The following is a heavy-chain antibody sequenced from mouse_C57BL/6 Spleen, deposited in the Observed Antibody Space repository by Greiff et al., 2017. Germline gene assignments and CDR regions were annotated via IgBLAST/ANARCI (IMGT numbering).Heavy chain of an antibody. D-gene: IGHD1-1*01. CDR3: ARQGITTVVADWYFDV. Sequence: EVMLVESGGDLVKPGGSLKLSCAASGFTFSSYGMSWVRQTPDKRLEWVATISSGGSYTYYPDSVKGRFTISRDNAKNTLYLQMGSLKSKDTAMYYCARQGITTVVADWYFDVWGTGTTVTVSS. J-gene: IGHJ1*03. CDR2: ISSGGSYT. CDR1: GFTFSSYG. V-gene: IGHV5-6*01.